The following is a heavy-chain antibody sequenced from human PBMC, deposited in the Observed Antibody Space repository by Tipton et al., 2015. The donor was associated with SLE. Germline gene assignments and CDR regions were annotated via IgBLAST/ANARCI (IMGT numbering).Heavy chain of an antibody. J-gene: IGHJ6*02. CDR3: ARDEIVVIPAASYQYHYGMDV. CDR1: GGSISSSSYY. Sequence: TLSLTCTVSGGSISSSSYYWGWIRQPPGKGLEWIGIIYYSGSTYYNPSLKSRVTTSVDTSKNQFSLRLSSVTAADTAVYYCARDEIVVIPAASYQYHYGMDVWGQGTTVTVSS. CDR2: IYYSGST. D-gene: IGHD2-2*01. V-gene: IGHV4-39*07.